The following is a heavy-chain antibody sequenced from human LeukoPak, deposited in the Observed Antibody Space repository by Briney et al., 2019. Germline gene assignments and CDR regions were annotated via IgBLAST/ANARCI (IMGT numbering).Heavy chain of an antibody. CDR1: GFTFSSYA. CDR3: AKDPTVTTFYYGMDV. J-gene: IGHJ6*02. V-gene: IGHV3-23*01. D-gene: IGHD4-17*01. Sequence: GGSLRLSCAASGFTFSSYAMSWVRQAPGKGLEWVSAISGSGGSTYYADSVKGRFTISRDNSKNTLYLQMNSLRAEDTAVYYCAKDPTVTTFYYGMDVWGQGTTVTVSS. CDR2: ISGSGGST.